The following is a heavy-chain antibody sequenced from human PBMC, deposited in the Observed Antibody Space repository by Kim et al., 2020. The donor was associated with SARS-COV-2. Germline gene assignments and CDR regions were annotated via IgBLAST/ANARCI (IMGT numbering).Heavy chain of an antibody. CDR1: GFTFSSYE. D-gene: IGHD5-18*01. Sequence: GGSLRLSCAASGFTFSSYEMNWVRQAPGKGLEWVSYISSSGSTIYYADSVKGRFTISRDNAKNSLYLQMNSLRAEDTAVYYCARDSAGGGATGGYSYGQDAFDIWGQGTMVTVSS. V-gene: IGHV3-48*03. CDR3: ARDSAGGGATGGYSYGQDAFDI. J-gene: IGHJ3*02. CDR2: ISSSGSTI.